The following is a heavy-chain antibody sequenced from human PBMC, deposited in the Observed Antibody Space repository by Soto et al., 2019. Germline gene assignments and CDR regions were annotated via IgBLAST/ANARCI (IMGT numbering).Heavy chain of an antibody. CDR1: RYTFTSYG. D-gene: IGHD2-2*01. CDR2: ISTHNGNT. Sequence: ASVKVSCKASRYTFTSYGITWVRQAPGHGPEWMGWISTHNGNTNYAQKVQDRVTMTRDTSTGTAYRVLRRLGSDDAAFYWCARLQLVPRASWFYPWGQGTLVTGSS. V-gene: IGHV1-18*04. J-gene: IGHJ5*02. CDR3: ARLQLVPRASWFYP.